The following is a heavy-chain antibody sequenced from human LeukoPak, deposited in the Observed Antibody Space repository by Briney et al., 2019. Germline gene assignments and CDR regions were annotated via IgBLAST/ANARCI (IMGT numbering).Heavy chain of an antibody. CDR2: IIPILGIA. CDR3: ARGPPLRYFDWSRTFDY. J-gene: IGHJ4*02. D-gene: IGHD3-9*01. CDR1: GGTFSSYA. Sequence: ASVKVSCKASGGTFSSYAISWVRQAPGQGLEWMGRIIPILGIANYAQKFQGRVTITADKSTSTAYMELSSLRSEDTAVYYCARGPPLRYFDWSRTFDYWGQGTLVTVSS. V-gene: IGHV1-69*04.